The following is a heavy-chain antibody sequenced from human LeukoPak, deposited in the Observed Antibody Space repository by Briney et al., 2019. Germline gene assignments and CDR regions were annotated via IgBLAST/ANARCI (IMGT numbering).Heavy chain of an antibody. J-gene: IGHJ5*02. V-gene: IGHV3-11*01. Sequence: PGGSLRLSCAASGFAFSDYYMSWIRQAPGKRLEWVSYISSSGATIYYADSVKGRVSISRDNAKNTLYLQMNSLRAEDTAVYYCARATITTRWFDPWGQGTLVTVSS. D-gene: IGHD4-11*01. CDR2: ISSSGATI. CDR1: GFAFSDYY. CDR3: ARATITTRWFDP.